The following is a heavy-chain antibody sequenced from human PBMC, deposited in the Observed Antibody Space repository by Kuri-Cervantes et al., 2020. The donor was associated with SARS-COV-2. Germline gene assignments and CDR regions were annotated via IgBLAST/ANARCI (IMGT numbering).Heavy chain of an antibody. J-gene: IGHJ4*02. CDR3: ALKDGYSHFDY. Sequence: SGPTLVKPTQTLTLTCTFSGFPLSTSGMCVSWIRQPPGKALEWLALIYWDDDKRYSPSLKSRLTITKDTSKNQVVLTMTNMDPVDTATYYCALKDGYSHFDYWGQGTLVTVSS. V-gene: IGHV2-5*02. D-gene: IGHD5-24*01. CDR2: IYWDDDK. CDR1: GFPLSTSGMC.